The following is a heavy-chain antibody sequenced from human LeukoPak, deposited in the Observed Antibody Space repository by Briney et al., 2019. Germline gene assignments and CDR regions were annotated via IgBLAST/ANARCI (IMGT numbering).Heavy chain of an antibody. V-gene: IGHV3-21*01. Sequence: GGSLRLSCAASGFIFNNYGLIWVRQAPGKGLEWVSAISNDGGGTTYADSVKGRFTISRDNAKNSLYLQMNSLRAEDTAVYYCATLGADYWGQGTLVTVSS. CDR1: GFIFNNYG. J-gene: IGHJ4*02. CDR3: ATLGADY. CDR2: ISNDGGGT.